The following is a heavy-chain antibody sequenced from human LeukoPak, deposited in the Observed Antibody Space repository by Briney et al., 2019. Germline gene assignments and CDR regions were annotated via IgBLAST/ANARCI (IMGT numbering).Heavy chain of an antibody. J-gene: IGHJ4*02. CDR1: GFTFSSYA. CDR2: ISYDGSNK. Sequence: GRSLRLSCAASGFTFSSYAMHWVRQAPGKGLEWVAVISYDGSNKYYADSVKGRFTISRDNSKNTLYLQMNSLRAEDTAVYYCVRDRESRSAWLLDSWGQGTLVTVSS. V-gene: IGHV3-30-3*01. CDR3: VRDRESRSAWLLDS. D-gene: IGHD3-9*01.